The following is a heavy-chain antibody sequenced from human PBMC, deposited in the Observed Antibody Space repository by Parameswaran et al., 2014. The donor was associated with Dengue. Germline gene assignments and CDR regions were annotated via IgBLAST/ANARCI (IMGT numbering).Heavy chain of an antibody. CDR2: IIPIFGTA. J-gene: IGHJ5*02. D-gene: IGHD2-15*01. CDR3: ARDLLRQYCSGGSCYSSWFDP. V-gene: IGHV1-69*01. Sequence: WVRQAPGQGLEWMGGIIPIFGTANYAQKFQGRVTITADESTSTAYMELSSLRSEDTAVYYCARDLLRQYCSGGSCYSSWFDPWGQGTLVTVSS.